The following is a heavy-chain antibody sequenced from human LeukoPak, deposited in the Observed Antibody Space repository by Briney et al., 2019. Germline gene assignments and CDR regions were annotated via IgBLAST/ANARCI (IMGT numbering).Heavy chain of an antibody. D-gene: IGHD3-22*01. CDR3: ARDMYYYDSSGYTPTDY. V-gene: IGHV3-74*01. J-gene: IGHJ4*02. CDR1: AFTFSSYW. Sequence: GGSLRLSCAASAFTFSSYWMHWVRHAPGKGLERVSRIKGDESSINYADSVEGRFTISRDNAKNTVYLHLNSLRVEDTAVYYCARDMYYYDSSGYTPTDYWGQGTLATVSS. CDR2: IKGDESSI.